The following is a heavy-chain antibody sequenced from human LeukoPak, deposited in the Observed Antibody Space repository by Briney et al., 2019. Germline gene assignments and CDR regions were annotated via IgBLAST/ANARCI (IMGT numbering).Heavy chain of an antibody. J-gene: IGHJ4*02. Sequence: SETLSLTCTVSGGSISSYYWSWIRQPPGKGLEWTGYIYYSGSTNYNPSLKSRVTISVDTSKNQFSLKLSSVTAADTAVYYCARLPSATALGYCSGSSCYSHAPFDYWGQGTLVTVSS. CDR1: GGSISSYY. D-gene: IGHD2-15*01. CDR2: IYYSGST. CDR3: ARLPSATALGYCSGSSCYSHAPFDY. V-gene: IGHV4-59*08.